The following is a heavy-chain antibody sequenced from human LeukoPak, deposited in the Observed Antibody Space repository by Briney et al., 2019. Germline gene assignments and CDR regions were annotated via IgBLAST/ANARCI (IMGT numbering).Heavy chain of an antibody. Sequence: SETLSLTCTVSDASISNYYWSWIRQPPGKGLEWIGYIYHTGSTSYNPSLKSRVIMSVETSQNQFSLKVRSVTAADTAVYYCAREDSGYDYSPFYYWGQGILVTVSS. CDR1: DASISNYY. CDR2: IYHTGST. CDR3: AREDSGYDYSPFYY. V-gene: IGHV4-59*01. J-gene: IGHJ4*02. D-gene: IGHD5-12*01.